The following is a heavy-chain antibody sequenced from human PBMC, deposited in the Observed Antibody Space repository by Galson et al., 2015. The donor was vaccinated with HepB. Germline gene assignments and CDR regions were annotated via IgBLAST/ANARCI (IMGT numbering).Heavy chain of an antibody. D-gene: IGHD3-22*01. V-gene: IGHV5-51*01. CDR1: GYSFTTYW. CDR2: FQPGDSDT. J-gene: IGHJ3*02. Sequence: QSGAEVKKPGESLKISCKGSGYSFTTYWIGWVRQMPGKGLEWMGIFQPGDSDTRYSPSFQGQVTISVDKSISTAYLQWSSLKASDTAMYFCARQGSGYYTSSGSYNYGAFDIWGQGTMVTVSS. CDR3: ARQGSGYYTSSGSYNYGAFDI.